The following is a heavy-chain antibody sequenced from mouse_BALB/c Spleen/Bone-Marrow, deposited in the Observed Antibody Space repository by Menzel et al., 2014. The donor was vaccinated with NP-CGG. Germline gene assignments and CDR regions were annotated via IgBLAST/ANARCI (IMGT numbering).Heavy chain of an antibody. CDR2: ISDGGSYT. J-gene: IGHJ2*01. V-gene: IGHV5-4*02. CDR1: GFTSSDYY. D-gene: IGHD2-4*01. Sequence: VQLQQSGGGLVKPGGSLKLSCAASGFTSSDYYMYWVRQTPEKRLEWVATISDGGSYTYYPDSVKGRFTISRDNAKNNLYLQMSSLKSEDTAMYYCARVSYDYFDYWGQGTTLTVSS. CDR3: ARVSYDYFDY.